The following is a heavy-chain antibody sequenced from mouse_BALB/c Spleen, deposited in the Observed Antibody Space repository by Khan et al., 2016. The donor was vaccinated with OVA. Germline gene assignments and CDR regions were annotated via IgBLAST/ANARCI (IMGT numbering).Heavy chain of an antibody. J-gene: IGHJ3*01. CDR2: ISPGSGDT. Sequence: QVQLQQPGTELARPGASVNLSCKASGYTFTDFYINWVKQRSGQGLEWIGEISPGSGDTYYNEKFKGKTTLTADKSSSTAYMQRSSLTSEASAVYFWARRNYFGYTFAYWGQGTLVTVSA. D-gene: IGHD1-2*01. CDR1: GYTFTDFY. CDR3: ARRNYFGYTFAY. V-gene: IGHV1-77*01.